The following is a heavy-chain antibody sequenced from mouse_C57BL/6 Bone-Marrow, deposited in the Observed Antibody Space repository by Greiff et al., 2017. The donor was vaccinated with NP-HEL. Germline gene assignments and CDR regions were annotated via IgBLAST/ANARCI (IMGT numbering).Heavy chain of an antibody. CDR1: GFTFSSYG. D-gene: IGHD2-3*01. CDR3: ARHGYGYYFAWFAY. CDR2: ISSGGSYT. Sequence: EVKLVKSGGDLVKPGGSLKLSCAASGFTFSSYGMSWVRQTPDKRLEWVATISSGGSYTYYPDSVKGRFTISRDNAKNTLYLQMSSLKSEDTAMYYCARHGYGYYFAWFAYWGKGTLVTVSA. J-gene: IGHJ3*01. V-gene: IGHV5-6*01.